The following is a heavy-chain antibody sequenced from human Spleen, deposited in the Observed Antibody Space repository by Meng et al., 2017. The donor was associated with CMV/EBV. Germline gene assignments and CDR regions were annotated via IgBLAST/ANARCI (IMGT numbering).Heavy chain of an antibody. CDR2: IYTSGST. D-gene: IGHD3-22*01. CDR3: ARELAYYYDSSGYCLGY. V-gene: IGHV4-61*02. J-gene: IGHJ4*02. Sequence: QVQLQESGPGLVKPSQTLSLTCTVSGGSVSSGGYYWTWIRQHPGKGLEWIGRIYTSGSTNYNPSLKSRVTMSVDTSKNQFSLKLSSVTAADTAVYYCARELAYYYDSSGYCLGYWGQGTLVTVSS. CDR1: GGSVSSGGYY.